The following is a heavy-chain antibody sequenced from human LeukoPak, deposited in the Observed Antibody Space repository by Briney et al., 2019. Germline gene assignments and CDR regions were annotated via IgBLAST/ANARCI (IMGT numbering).Heavy chain of an antibody. CDR1: GYTFTSYA. J-gene: IGHJ1*01. V-gene: IGHV7-4-1*02. CDR2: INTNTGNP. Sequence: ASVKVSCKASGYTFTSYAMSWVRQAPGQGLEWMGWINTNTGNPTYAQGFTGRFVFSLDTSVSTAYLQISSLKAEDTAVYYCARGASGYYYDSSVTLFQHWGQGTLVTVSS. D-gene: IGHD3-22*01. CDR3: ARGASGYYYDSSVTLFQH.